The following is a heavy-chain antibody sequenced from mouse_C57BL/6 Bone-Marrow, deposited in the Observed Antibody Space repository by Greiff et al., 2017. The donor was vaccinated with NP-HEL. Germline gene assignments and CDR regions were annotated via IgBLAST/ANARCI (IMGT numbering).Heavy chain of an antibody. CDR1: GFTFTDYY. D-gene: IGHD1-2*01. CDR2: IRNKANGYTT. J-gene: IGHJ2*01. CDR3: ARLIPYYFDY. V-gene: IGHV7-3*01. Sequence: EVKLVESGGGLVQPGGSLSLSCAASGFTFTDYYMSWVRQPPGKALEWLGFIRNKANGYTTEYSASVKGRFTISRDNSQSILYLQMNALRAEDSATSYCARLIPYYFDYWGQGTTLTVSS.